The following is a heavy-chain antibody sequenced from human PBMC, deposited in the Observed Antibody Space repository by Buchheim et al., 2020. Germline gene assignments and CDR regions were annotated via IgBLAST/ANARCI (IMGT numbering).Heavy chain of an antibody. V-gene: IGHV1-8*01. CDR2: MNPNSGNT. D-gene: IGHD6-13*01. Sequence: QVQLVQSGAEVKKPGASVKVSCKASGYTFTSYDINWVRQATGQGLEWMGWMNPNSGNTGYAQKFQGRVTMTRNTSISTAYMELSSRRSEDTAVYYCERVKSSSWYVSYYYYMDVWGKGNT. CDR3: ERVKSSSWYVSYYYYMDV. J-gene: IGHJ6*03. CDR1: GYTFTSYD.